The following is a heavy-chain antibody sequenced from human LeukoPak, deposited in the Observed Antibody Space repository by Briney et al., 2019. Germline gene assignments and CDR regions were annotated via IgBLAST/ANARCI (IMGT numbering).Heavy chain of an antibody. D-gene: IGHD3/OR15-3a*01. CDR3: ARSAWTEISGFQH. CDR1: GYTFTNYG. Sequence: ASVKVSCKTSGYTFTNYGMHWVRQAPRQSPEWMGWINTGNGNTKSSQKFQDRVTLTRDTSASTAYMELNSLSSEDTAVYYCARSAWTEISGFQHWGQGTLVTVSS. V-gene: IGHV1-3*04. J-gene: IGHJ1*01. CDR2: INTGNGNT.